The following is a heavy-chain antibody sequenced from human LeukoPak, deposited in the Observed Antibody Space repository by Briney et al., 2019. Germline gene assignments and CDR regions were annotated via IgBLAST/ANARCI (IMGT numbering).Heavy chain of an antibody. D-gene: IGHD2-21*02. Sequence: SETLSLTCTVSGGSISSYYWSWIRQPPGKGLEWIGYIYYSGGTNYNPSFKSRVTISIDTSKNQFSLKLSSVTAADTAVYYCAGGDEETGAFDIWGQGTMVTVSS. CDR3: AGGDEETGAFDI. CDR2: IYYSGGT. V-gene: IGHV4-59*01. CDR1: GGSISSYY. J-gene: IGHJ3*02.